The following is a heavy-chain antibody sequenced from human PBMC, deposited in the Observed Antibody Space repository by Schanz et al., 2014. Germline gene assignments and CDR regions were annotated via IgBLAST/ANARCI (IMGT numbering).Heavy chain of an antibody. CDR1: GFIFSNYG. J-gene: IGHJ3*02. CDR3: AKGRFGELSAFDI. Sequence: QERLVESGGGVVQPGRSLRLSCAASGFIFSNYGMHWVRQAPGKGLEWVAFVPFDGSQKFYADSVKGRFTISRDNSKNTLYLQMNSLRAEDTAVYYCAKGRFGELSAFDIWGQGTMVTVSS. D-gene: IGHD3-10*01. V-gene: IGHV3-30*18. CDR2: VPFDGSQK.